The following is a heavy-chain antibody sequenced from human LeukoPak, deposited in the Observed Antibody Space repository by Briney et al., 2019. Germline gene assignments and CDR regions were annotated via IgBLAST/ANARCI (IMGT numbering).Heavy chain of an antibody. J-gene: IGHJ1*01. CDR2: IKSKTDGGTT. CDR1: ASTLSNAW. V-gene: IGHV3-15*01. Sequence: GRSLRLSCAASASTLSNAWMSWGRQAPGKGRGWVGCIKSKTDGGTTASAPPVKGRFTISRDYSKNTLYLQLNSLTTDDTAVYYCATEATVATSLPFQHWGQGTLVTVAS. CDR3: ATEATVATSLPFQH. D-gene: IGHD4-17*01.